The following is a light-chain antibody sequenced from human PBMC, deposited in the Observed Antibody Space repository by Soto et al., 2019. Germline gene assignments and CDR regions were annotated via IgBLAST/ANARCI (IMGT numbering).Light chain of an antibody. CDR3: CSYAGSYTYV. Sequence: QSALTQPRSVSGSPGQSVTISCTGTSSDVGGSDYVSWHQQHPGKAPQLMVYDVTKRPSGVPDRFSGSKSGNTASLTISRLQAEDEADYYCCSYAGSYTYVFGSGTKLTVL. CDR1: SSDVGGSDY. J-gene: IGLJ1*01. V-gene: IGLV2-11*01. CDR2: DVT.